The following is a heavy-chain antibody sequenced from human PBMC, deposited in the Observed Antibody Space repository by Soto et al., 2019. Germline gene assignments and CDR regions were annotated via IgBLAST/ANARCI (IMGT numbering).Heavy chain of an antibody. V-gene: IGHV1-3*01. CDR3: ARDHGVLVPAAISRPDYYYGMDV. CDR2: INAGNGNT. J-gene: IGHJ6*02. Sequence: ASVKVSCXASGYTFTSDAMNWVRQAPGQRLEWMGWINAGNGNTKYSQKFQGRVTMTRDTSTSTVYMELSSLRSDDTAVYYCARDHGVLVPAAISRPDYYYGMDVWGQGTTVTVSS. CDR1: GYTFTSDA. D-gene: IGHD2-2*02.